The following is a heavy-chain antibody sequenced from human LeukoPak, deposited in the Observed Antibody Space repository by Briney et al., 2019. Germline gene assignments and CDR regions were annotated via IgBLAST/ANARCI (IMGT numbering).Heavy chain of an antibody. CDR2: ISSSSSTI. Sequence: GGSLRLSCAASGFTFSSYSMNWVRQAPGKGLEWVSYISSSSSTIYYADSVKGRFTISRDNSKNTLYLQMNSLRAEDTALYYCAKGMDPMYSSGWAVFDYWGQGTLVTVSS. V-gene: IGHV3-48*01. J-gene: IGHJ4*02. D-gene: IGHD6-19*01. CDR3: AKGMDPMYSSGWAVFDY. CDR1: GFTFSSYS.